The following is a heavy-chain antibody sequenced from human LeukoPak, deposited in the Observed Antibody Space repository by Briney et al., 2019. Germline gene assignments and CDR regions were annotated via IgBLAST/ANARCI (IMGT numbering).Heavy chain of an antibody. D-gene: IGHD4-17*01. J-gene: IGHJ4*02. CDR2: IWYDGSNE. CDR3: TSYRLLGDNGDATHY. V-gene: IGHV3-33*01. Sequence: GGSLRLSCAASGFSFSTYGMHWVRQAPGKGLEWVALIWYDGSNEYYADSVKGRFTISRDNSKNTLYLQMNSLRAQDTAVYYCTSYRLLGDNGDATHYWGQGTLVTVSS. CDR1: GFSFSTYG.